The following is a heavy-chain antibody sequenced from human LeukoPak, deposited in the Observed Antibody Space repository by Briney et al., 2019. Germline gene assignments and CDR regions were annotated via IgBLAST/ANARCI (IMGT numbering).Heavy chain of an antibody. Sequence: PGGSLRLSCAASGFTFSSYAMSWVRQAPGKGLEWVSAISGSGGCTYYADSVKGRFTISRDNSKNTLYLQMNSLRAEDTAVYYCAKDTAGGMTPERYWGQGTLVTVSS. J-gene: IGHJ4*02. CDR3: AKDTAGGMTPERY. CDR1: GFTFSSYA. CDR2: ISGSGGCT. D-gene: IGHD1-1*01. V-gene: IGHV3-23*01.